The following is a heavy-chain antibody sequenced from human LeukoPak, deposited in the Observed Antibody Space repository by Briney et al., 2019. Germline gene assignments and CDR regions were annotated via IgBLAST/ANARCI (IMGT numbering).Heavy chain of an antibody. CDR1: GFTFDDYA. CDR3: EKDRGWRGDDAFDI. Sequence: GGSLRLSCAASGFTFDDYAMHWVRQAPGKGLEWVSGISWNSGNIGYADSVKGRFTISRDNAKNSLYLQMNSLRAEDMALYYCEKDRGWRGDDAFDIWGQGTMVTVSS. V-gene: IGHV3-9*03. J-gene: IGHJ3*02. D-gene: IGHD3-16*01. CDR2: ISWNSGNI.